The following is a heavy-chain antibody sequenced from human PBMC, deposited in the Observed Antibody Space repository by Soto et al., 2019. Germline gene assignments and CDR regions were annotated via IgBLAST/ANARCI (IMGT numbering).Heavy chain of an antibody. CDR2: INPSGGST. CDR3: ARDGARPIYYYYGMDV. V-gene: IGHV1-46*01. Sequence: ASVKVSCKASGYTFTSYYMHWVRQAPGQGLEWMGIINPSGGSTSYAQKFQGRVTMTRDTSTSTVYMELSSLRSEDTAVYYCARDGARPIYYYYGMDVWGQGTTVTVPS. J-gene: IGHJ6*02. D-gene: IGHD6-6*01. CDR1: GYTFTSYY.